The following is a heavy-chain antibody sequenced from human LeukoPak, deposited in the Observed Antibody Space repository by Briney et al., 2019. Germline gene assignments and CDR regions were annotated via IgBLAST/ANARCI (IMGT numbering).Heavy chain of an antibody. CDR1: GDSVSSFY. CDR2: IYSKGTT. CDR3: PRLRYPGTSQYYFDS. J-gene: IGHJ4*02. Sequence: SETLSLTCAVSGDSVSSFYWSWVRQSAGEGLEWIGRIYSKGTTKYNLSLKSRVTISLDQSKNQFSLYLSSVTAAYTPWYYLPRLRYPGTSQYYFDSWGPGFLVTASS. D-gene: IGHD1-26*01. V-gene: IGHV4-4*07.